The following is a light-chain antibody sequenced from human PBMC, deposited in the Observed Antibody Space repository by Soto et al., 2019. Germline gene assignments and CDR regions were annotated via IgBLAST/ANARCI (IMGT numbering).Light chain of an antibody. V-gene: IGLV2-14*01. CDR3: TSYASGSSHVV. CDR1: SSDIGGYDY. CDR2: DVN. Sequence: QSALTQPASVSGSPGQSITLSCTGTSSDIGGYDYVSWYQRHPGKAPKLIIYDVNNRPSGVSNRFSGSKSGNTASLTISGLKAEGEADYYCTSYASGSSHVVFGGGTKLTVL. J-gene: IGLJ2*01.